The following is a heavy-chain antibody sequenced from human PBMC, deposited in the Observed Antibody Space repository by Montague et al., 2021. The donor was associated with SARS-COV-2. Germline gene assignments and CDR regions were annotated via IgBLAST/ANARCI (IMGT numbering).Heavy chain of an antibody. CDR2: IYNSGST. CDR3: ARVGRGSSWYEVAFDI. J-gene: IGHJ3*02. Sequence: SETLSLTCTVSGGSISRYSWTWIRQPPGKGLAWIGYIYNSGSTNYNPSLTSRVTISVDTSKNQFSLKLSSVAAADTAVYYCARVGRGSSWYEVAFDIWGQGAMVTVSS. CDR1: GGSISRYS. V-gene: IGHV4-59*01. D-gene: IGHD6-13*01.